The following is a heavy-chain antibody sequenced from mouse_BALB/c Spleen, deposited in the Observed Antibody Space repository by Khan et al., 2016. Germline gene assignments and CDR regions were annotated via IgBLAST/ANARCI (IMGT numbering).Heavy chain of an antibody. J-gene: IGHJ3*01. V-gene: IGHV9-3-1*01. CDR2: INTYTGEP. CDR3: ASADEAWFAY. CDR1: GYTFTNYG. Sequence: QIQLVQSGPELKKPGETVKISCKASGYTFTNYGMNWVKQAPGKGLKWMGWINTYTGEPTYADDFKGRFAFSLETSASTAYLQINNLKNEDTATYFCASADEAWFAYWCQGTLVTVAA.